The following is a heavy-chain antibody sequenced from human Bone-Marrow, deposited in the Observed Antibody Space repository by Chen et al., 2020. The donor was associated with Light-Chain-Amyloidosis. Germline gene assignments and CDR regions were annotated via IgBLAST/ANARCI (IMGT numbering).Heavy chain of an antibody. Sequence: QVQLVQSGSELKKPGASVKISCKASGITFTTYAMTWVRQAPGQGLEWMGWINTQTRHPTYAQGFTGRFVFSLDTSVSTASLHISSLKAEDTAVYYCARVDFWTGYYSTFDYWGQGTLVTVSS. CDR2: INTQTRHP. V-gene: IGHV7-4-1*02. CDR1: GITFTTYA. CDR3: ARVDFWTGYYSTFDY. D-gene: IGHD3-3*01. J-gene: IGHJ4*02.